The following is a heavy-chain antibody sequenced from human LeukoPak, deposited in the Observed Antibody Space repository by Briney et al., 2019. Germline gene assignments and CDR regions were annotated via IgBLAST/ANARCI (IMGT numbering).Heavy chain of an antibody. CDR3: AKDARSELPDAFDI. CDR2: ISWNSGSI. Sequence: GRSLRLSCAASGFTFDDYAMHWFRQAPGKGLEWVSGISWNSGSIGYADSVKGRFTISRDNAKNSLYLQMNSLRAEDMALYYCAKDARSELPDAFDIWGQGTMVTVSS. J-gene: IGHJ3*02. V-gene: IGHV3-9*03. D-gene: IGHD1-7*01. CDR1: GFTFDDYA.